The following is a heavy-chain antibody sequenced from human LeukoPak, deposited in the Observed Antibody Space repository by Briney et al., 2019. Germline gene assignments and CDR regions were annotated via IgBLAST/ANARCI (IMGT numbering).Heavy chain of an antibody. CDR3: ARGGDGSRGLDP. D-gene: IGHD2-15*01. J-gene: IGHJ5*02. Sequence: ASVKVSCKASGYTFTSYDINWVRQATGQGLEWMGWMNPNSGNTGYAQKFQGRVTMTADSSTSTAYMELRSLTSDDTALYYCARGGDGSRGLDPWGQGTLVTVSS. V-gene: IGHV1-8*02. CDR2: MNPNSGNT. CDR1: GYTFTSYD.